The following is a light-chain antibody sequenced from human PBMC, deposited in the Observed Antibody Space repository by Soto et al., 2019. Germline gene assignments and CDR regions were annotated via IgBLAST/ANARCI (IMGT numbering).Light chain of an antibody. J-gene: IGLJ3*02. V-gene: IGLV4-69*01. CDR3: QTWGTARV. Sequence: QPVLTQSPSDSASLGASVKLTCTLSSGHSSYAIAWHQQQPEKGPRYLMKLNSDGSHSKGDGIPDRFSGSSSGAERYLTISSLQSEDEADYYCQTWGTARVFGGGTKLTVL. CDR2: LNSDGSH. CDR1: SGHSSYA.